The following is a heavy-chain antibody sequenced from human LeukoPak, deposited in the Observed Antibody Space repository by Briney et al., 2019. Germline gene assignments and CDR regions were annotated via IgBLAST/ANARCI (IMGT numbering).Heavy chain of an antibody. Sequence: GGSLRLSCAASGFTVSSNYMTWVRQAPGKGLEWVSVIYSGGSTYYAESVKGRFTIPRDNSKNTLYLQINSLRAEDTAVYYCARVVPAATNWFDPWGQGTLVTVSS. J-gene: IGHJ5*02. D-gene: IGHD2-2*01. CDR2: IYSGGST. V-gene: IGHV3-66*02. CDR3: ARVVPAATNWFDP. CDR1: GFTVSSNY.